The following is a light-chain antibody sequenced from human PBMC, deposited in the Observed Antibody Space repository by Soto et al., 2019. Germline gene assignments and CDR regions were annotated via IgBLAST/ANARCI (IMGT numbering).Light chain of an antibody. CDR2: DVF. CDR3: SSYTSRKTLL. CDR1: SSDVGGYNY. V-gene: IGLV2-14*01. Sequence: QSALTQPASVSGSPGQSITISCTGTSSDVGGYNYVAWYQQHPGKAPKLMIYDVFNRPSGVSNRFSASKAGNTASLTISGLQDEDEADYYGSSYTSRKTLLFGGGTKVTVL. J-gene: IGLJ2*01.